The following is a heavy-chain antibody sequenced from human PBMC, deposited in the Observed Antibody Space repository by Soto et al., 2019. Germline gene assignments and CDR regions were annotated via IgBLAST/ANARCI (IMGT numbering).Heavy chain of an antibody. CDR2: IYSGGST. J-gene: IGHJ6*02. V-gene: IGHV3-66*01. CDR3: ARDLYSSGALNYYYYGMDV. Sequence: GGSLRLSCAASGFTVSSNYMSWVRQAPGKGLEWVSVIYSGGSTYYADSVKGRFTISRDNSKNTLYLQVNSLRAEDTAVYYCARDLYSSGALNYYYYGMDVWGQGTKVTVSS. CDR1: GFTVSSNY. D-gene: IGHD6-19*01.